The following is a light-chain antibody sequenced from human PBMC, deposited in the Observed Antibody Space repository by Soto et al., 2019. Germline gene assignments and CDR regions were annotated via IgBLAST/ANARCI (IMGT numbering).Light chain of an antibody. Sequence: DDRLTQSPSTLSASVGDRVTISCRASQDIGDWLAWCQQKPGKAPKLLIHRVSRLQSGVPVRFSGSGSETEFTLTINGLQPDDFATYYCQRYNSHLFFFGPGTKVQSK. CDR1: QDIGDW. CDR3: QRYNSHLFF. J-gene: IGKJ3*01. V-gene: IGKV1-5*03. CDR2: RVS.